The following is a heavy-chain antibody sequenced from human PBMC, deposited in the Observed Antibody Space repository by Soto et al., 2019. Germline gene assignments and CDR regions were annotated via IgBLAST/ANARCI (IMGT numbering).Heavy chain of an antibody. CDR3: ARAPHYEILAAIDY. J-gene: IGHJ4*02. Sequence: QVQLQESGPGLVRPSQTLSLTCTVSGASVNSDVYYWTWIRQHPEKGLEWIGYIYDSGSTYYNRSLESRVSISLDTPNNQFSLNLKSVTAADTAIYYCARAPHYEILAAIDYWGQGTLVTVSS. V-gene: IGHV4-31*03. D-gene: IGHD3-9*01. CDR2: IYDSGST. CDR1: GASVNSDVYY.